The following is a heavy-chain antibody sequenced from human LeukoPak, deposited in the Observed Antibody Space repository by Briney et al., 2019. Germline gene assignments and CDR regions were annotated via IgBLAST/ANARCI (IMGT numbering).Heavy chain of an antibody. CDR1: GFTFSSYA. J-gene: IGHJ1*01. CDR2: ISGSGGST. CDR3: AKELVYSGSYGNQYFQH. V-gene: IGHV3-23*01. Sequence: PGGSLRLSCAASGFTFSSYAMSWVRQAPGKGLEWVSAISGSGGSTYYADSVKGRFTISRDNSKNTLYLQMNSLRAEDTAVYYCAKELVYSGSYGNQYFQHWGQGTLVTVSS. D-gene: IGHD1-26*01.